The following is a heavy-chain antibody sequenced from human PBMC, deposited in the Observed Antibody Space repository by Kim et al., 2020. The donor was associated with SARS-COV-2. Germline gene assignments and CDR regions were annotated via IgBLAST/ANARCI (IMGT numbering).Heavy chain of an antibody. D-gene: IGHD2-15*01. CDR3: ARASLLGGGNPGLVQH. J-gene: IGHJ1*01. CDR1: GGSVSSGSYY. CDR2: IYYSGST. Sequence: SETLSLTCTVSGGSVSSGSYYWSWIRQPPGKGLEWIGYIYYSGSTNYNPSLKSRVTISVDTSKNQFSLKLSSVTAADTAVYYCARASLLGGGNPGLVQHWGQGTLVTVSS. V-gene: IGHV4-61*01.